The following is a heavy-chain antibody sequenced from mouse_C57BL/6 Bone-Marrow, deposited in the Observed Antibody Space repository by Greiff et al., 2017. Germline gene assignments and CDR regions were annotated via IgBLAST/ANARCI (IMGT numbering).Heavy chain of an antibody. CDR1: GYSFTGYY. CDR3: AKKPLYGYPDY. V-gene: IGHV1-42*01. CDR2: INPSTGGT. D-gene: IGHD2-2*01. J-gene: IGHJ2*01. Sequence: EVQLQQSGPELVKPGASVKISCKASGYSFTGYYMNWVKQSPEKSLEWIGEINPSTGGTTYNQKFKAKATLTVDKSSSTAYMQLKSLTSEDSAVYYCAKKPLYGYPDYWGQGTTLTVSS.